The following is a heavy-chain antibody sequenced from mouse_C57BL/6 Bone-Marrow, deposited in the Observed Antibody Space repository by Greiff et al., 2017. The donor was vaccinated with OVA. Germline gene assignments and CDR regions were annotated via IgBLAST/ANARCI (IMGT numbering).Heavy chain of an antibody. D-gene: IGHD2-3*01. CDR2: IDPETGGT. V-gene: IGHV1-15*01. Sequence: QVQLQQSGAELVRPGASVTLSCKASGYTFTDYEMHWVKQTPVHGLEWIGAIDPETGGTAYNQKFKGKAILTADKSSSTAYMELRSLTSEDSAVYYCTREGWLLFCDYWGQGTTLTVSS. CDR3: TREGWLLFCDY. CDR1: GYTFTDYE. J-gene: IGHJ2*01.